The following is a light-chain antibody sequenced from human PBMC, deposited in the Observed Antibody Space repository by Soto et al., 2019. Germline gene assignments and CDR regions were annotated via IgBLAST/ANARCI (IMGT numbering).Light chain of an antibody. CDR1: QSISLF. Sequence: DIQMTQSPSSLSASVEDTVTITYRASQSISLFLNWYHQKPGKAPKLLIYAASSLQSGVPSRFTGNGSGTDFTLTISSLQPEDFATYYCHQTDSIPETFGQGTKVEIK. CDR2: AAS. CDR3: HQTDSIPET. J-gene: IGKJ1*01. V-gene: IGKV1-39*01.